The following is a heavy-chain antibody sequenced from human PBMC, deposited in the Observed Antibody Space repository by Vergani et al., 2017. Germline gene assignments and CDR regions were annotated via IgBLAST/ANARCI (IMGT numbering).Heavy chain of an antibody. V-gene: IGHV3-23*01. CDR2: TSSSGSST. J-gene: IGHJ4*02. Sequence: EVQLLESGGGLVQPGGSLRLSCAASGFTFSNYAMSWVRQAPGKGLEWVSATSSSGSSTYYADSVKGRFIISRDNSKNTLYLQMNSLRAEDTAVYYCARDARVPEYYFDYWGQGTLVTVSS. CDR1: GFTFSNYA. CDR3: ARDARVPEYYFDY.